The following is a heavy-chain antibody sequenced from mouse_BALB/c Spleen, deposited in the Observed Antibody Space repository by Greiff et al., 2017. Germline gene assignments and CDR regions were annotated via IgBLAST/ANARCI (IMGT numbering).Heavy chain of an antibody. CDR2: IDPANGNT. Sequence: EVQLQQSGAELVKPGASVKLSCTASGFNIKDTYMHWVKQRPEQGLEWIGRIDPANGNTKYDPKFQGKATITADTSSNTAYLQLSSLTSEDTAVYYCARIYYDYGDYYAMDYWGQGTSVTVSS. J-gene: IGHJ4*01. CDR1: GFNIKDTY. CDR3: ARIYYDYGDYYAMDY. D-gene: IGHD2-4*01. V-gene: IGHV14-3*02.